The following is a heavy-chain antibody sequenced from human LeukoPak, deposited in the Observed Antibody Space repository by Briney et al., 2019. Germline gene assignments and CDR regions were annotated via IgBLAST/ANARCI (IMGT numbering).Heavy chain of an antibody. V-gene: IGHV3-21*01. D-gene: IGHD2-2*01. CDR2: ISSSSSYI. CDR1: GFTFSSYS. Sequence: GRSLRLSCAASGFTFSSYSMNWVRQAPGKGLEWASSISSSSSYIYYADSVKGRFTISRDNAKNSLYLQMNSLRAEDTAVYYCARDSDQLLRYTSYYYGMDVWGQGTTVTVSS. CDR3: ARDSDQLLRYTSYYYGMDV. J-gene: IGHJ6*02.